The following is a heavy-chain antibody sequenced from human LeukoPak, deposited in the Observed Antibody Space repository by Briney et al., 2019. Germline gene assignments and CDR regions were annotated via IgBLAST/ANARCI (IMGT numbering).Heavy chain of an antibody. CDR2: MNPNSGNT. D-gene: IGHD4/OR15-4a*01. Sequence: GASVKVSCKASGYTFTSYDINWVRQATGQGLEWMGWMNPNSGNTGYAQKFQGRVTMTRDTSISTAYMELSRLRSDDTAVYYCARDLAQYGGYFDYWGQGTLVTVSS. J-gene: IGHJ4*02. V-gene: IGHV1-8*01. CDR1: GYTFTSYD. CDR3: ARDLAQYGGYFDY.